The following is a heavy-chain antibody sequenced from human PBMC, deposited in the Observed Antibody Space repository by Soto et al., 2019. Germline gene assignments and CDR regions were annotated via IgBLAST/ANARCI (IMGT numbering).Heavy chain of an antibody. CDR1: GASISSSTYY. V-gene: IGHV4-39*01. Sequence: SETLSLTCTVSGASISSSTYYWGYIRQSPGKGLEWIGSIYYSGNTYSNPSLKSRLTISVDTSKNQFSLKLSSVTAADTAVYYCARTLGYFDCWGQGTLVTVSS. CDR2: IYYSGNT. CDR3: ARTLGYFDC. J-gene: IGHJ4*02. D-gene: IGHD3-16*01.